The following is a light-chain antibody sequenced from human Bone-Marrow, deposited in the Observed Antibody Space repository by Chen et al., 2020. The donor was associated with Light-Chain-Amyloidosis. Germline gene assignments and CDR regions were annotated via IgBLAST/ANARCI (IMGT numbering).Light chain of an antibody. Sequence: QSALTQPASVSGSPGQSITLSCTGTGSDVGGDNHVAWYQQHPDKAPKLMIYEVTTRPSWVPDRFAGSKSDNTASLTISGLQTEDEADYFCSSYTITNTLVFGSGTRVTVL. V-gene: IGLV2-14*01. CDR3: SSYTITNTLV. J-gene: IGLJ1*01. CDR2: EVT. CDR1: GSDVGGDNH.